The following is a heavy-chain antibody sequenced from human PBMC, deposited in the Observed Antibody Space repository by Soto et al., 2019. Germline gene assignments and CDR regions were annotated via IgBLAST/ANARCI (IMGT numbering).Heavy chain of an antibody. V-gene: IGHV3-30-3*01. CDR1: GFTFSSYA. D-gene: IGHD6-6*01. J-gene: IGHJ4*02. Sequence: QVQLVESGGGVVQPGRSLRLSCAASGFTFSSYAMHWVRQAPGKGLEWVAVISYDGSNKYYADSVKGRFTISRDNSKNTLYLQMNSLRAEDTAVYYCARAQMEQLVDYWGQGTLVTVSS. CDR2: ISYDGSNK. CDR3: ARAQMEQLVDY.